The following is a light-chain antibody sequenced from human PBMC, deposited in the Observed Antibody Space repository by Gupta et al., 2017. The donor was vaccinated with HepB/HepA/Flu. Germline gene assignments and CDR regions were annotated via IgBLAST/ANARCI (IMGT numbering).Light chain of an antibody. Sequence: DIQMTQSPSAVCASVGDRVTITCRASQYIDFWLGWYQQKPGKVPKLLIYGAPSLRGGVTSRFNGSGSGTEFTLTLTSLQPEDFATYYCQQARSFPRTFGQGTKVDIK. CDR2: GAP. J-gene: IGKJ1*01. CDR3: QQARSFPRT. V-gene: IGKV1-12*01. CDR1: QYIDFW.